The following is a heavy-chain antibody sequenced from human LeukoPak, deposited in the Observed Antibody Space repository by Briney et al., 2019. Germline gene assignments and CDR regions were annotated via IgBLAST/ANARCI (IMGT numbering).Heavy chain of an antibody. CDR3: ARGRGDSKGTSFDF. V-gene: IGHV4-4*07. Sequence: SETLSLTCTVSGGSISSYYWSWIRQPAGKGLEWIGRIYSSGSTNYNPSLKSRVTMSVDTSKNQFSLKLSSLTAADTAVYYCARGRGDSKGTSFDFWGQGTLVTVSS. CDR2: IYSSGST. J-gene: IGHJ4*02. D-gene: IGHD3-22*01. CDR1: GGSISSYY.